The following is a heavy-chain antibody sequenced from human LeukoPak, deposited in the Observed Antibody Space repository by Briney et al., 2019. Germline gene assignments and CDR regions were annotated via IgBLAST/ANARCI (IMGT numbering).Heavy chain of an antibody. J-gene: IGHJ4*02. CDR3: ARGGSWTHHDY. V-gene: IGHV1-18*01. D-gene: IGHD6-6*01. Sequence: ASVKVSCKASGYAFTTHGLHWVRQAPGQGLEWMGWISAYNGNTNYAQKLQGRVTMTTDTSTSTAYMELRSLRSDDTAVYYCARGGSWTHHDYWGQGTLVTVSS. CDR2: ISAYNGNT. CDR1: GYAFTTHG.